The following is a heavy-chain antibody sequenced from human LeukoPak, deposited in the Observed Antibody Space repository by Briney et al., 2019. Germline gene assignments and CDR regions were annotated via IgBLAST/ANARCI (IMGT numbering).Heavy chain of an antibody. CDR1: GFTLSSYA. Sequence: GGSLRLSCTASGFTLSSYAMSWVRQAPGEGLEWVSTISGSADNTNYAEAVKGRFTISRDNSKNTMYLQMNSLRAEDTAVYYCAQQGFGCWGQGTLVTVSS. J-gene: IGHJ4*02. V-gene: IGHV3-23*01. CDR3: AQQGFGC. CDR2: ISGSADNT.